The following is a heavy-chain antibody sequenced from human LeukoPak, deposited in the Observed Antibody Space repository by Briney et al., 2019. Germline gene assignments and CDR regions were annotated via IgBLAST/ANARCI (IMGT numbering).Heavy chain of an antibody. CDR1: GFTFNSYA. D-gene: IGHD6-19*01. J-gene: IGHJ4*02. V-gene: IGHV3-23*01. CDR2: IRGSGGGT. CDR3: AKAGIGVVGYFDY. Sequence: GGSLRLSCAASGFTFNSYAMSWVRQAPGKGLEWVSAIRGSGGGTYYADSVEGRFTISRDNSKNTLYLQMNSLRDEDTALYYCAKAGIGVVGYFDYWGQGTLVTVSS.